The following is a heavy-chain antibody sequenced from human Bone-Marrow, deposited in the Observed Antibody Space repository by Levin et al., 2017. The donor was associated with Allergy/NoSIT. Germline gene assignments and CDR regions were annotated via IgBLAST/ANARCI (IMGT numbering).Heavy chain of an antibody. CDR1: GFTFSSYD. V-gene: IGHV3-13*01. CDR2: IGTVGDT. J-gene: IGHJ4*02. Sequence: GGSLRLSCAASGFTFSSYDMHWVRQATGKGLEWVSAIGTVGDTYYPGSVKGRFTISRENAKSSFYLQINSLRAGDTAVYYCGRGAAGSRLSIDSWGQGTLVTVSS. D-gene: IGHD3-10*01. CDR3: GRGAAGSRLSIDS.